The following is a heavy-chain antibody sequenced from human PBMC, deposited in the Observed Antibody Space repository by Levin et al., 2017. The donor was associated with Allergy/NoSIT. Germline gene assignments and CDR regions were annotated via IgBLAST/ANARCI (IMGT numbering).Heavy chain of an antibody. D-gene: IGHD3-10*01. Sequence: GESLKISCKGSGYKFTSYWIGWVRQMPGKGLEWMGIVSPGDSATRYSPSFQGQVTISADKSISTAYLQWSSLKASDTAMYYCARENDGSVQYWGQGTLVTVSS. V-gene: IGHV5-51*01. CDR3: ARENDGSVQY. J-gene: IGHJ4*02. CDR1: GYKFTSYW. CDR2: VSPGDSAT.